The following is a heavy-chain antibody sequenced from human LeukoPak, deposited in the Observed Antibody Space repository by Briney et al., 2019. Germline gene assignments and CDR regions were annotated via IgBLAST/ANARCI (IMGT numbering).Heavy chain of an antibody. CDR1: GYTFTSYD. D-gene: IGHD1-26*01. V-gene: IGHV1-8*03. CDR3: ARVEAVVGATRY. CDR2: MNPNSGNT. Sequence: GASVKVSCKASGYTFTSYDINWVRQATGQGLEWMGWMNPNSGNTGYAQKFQGRVTITRNTSISTAYMELSSLGSEDTAVYYCARVEAVVGATRYWGQGTLVTVSS. J-gene: IGHJ4*02.